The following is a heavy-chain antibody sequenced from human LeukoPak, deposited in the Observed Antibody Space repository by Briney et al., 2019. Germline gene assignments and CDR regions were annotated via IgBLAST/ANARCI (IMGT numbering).Heavy chain of an antibody. D-gene: IGHD3-16*01. CDR2: IKEDGSEN. Sequence: GGSLRLSCVASGFTFSDYWMSWVRQAPGKGLEWMANIKEDGSENYYVDSVRGRFTISRDIAKNSLYLQMNSLRAEDTAMYYCARAYAGGIFDSWGQGTLVTVSS. CDR3: ARAYAGGIFDS. V-gene: IGHV3-7*04. J-gene: IGHJ4*02. CDR1: GFTFSDYW.